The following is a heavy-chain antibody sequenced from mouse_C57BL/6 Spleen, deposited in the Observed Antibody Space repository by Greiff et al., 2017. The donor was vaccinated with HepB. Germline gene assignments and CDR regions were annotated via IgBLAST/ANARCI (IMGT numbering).Heavy chain of an antibody. J-gene: IGHJ3*01. D-gene: IGHD2-4*01. CDR2: IDPETGGT. CDR1: GYTFTDYD. Sequence: VKLMESGAELVRPGASVTLSCKASGYTFTDYDMHWVKQTPVHGLEWIGAIDPETGGTAYNQKFKGKAILTADKSSSTAYMELRSLTSEDSAVYYYTPYDYDVGWFAYWGQGTLVTVSA. CDR3: TPYDYDVGWFAY. V-gene: IGHV1-15*01.